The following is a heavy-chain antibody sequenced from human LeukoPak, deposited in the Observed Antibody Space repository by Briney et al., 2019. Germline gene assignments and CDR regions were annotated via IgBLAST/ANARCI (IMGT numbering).Heavy chain of an antibody. CDR1: GFTFSNTW. J-gene: IGHJ4*02. CDR2: IKQDGSEK. CDR3: ATTRGGQWLVNYFDY. V-gene: IGHV3-7*01. Sequence: PGGSLRLSCAASGFTFSNTWMSWVRQAPGKGLEWVANIKQDGSEKYYVDSVKGRFTISRDNAKNSLYLQMNSLRAEDTAVYYCATTRGGQWLVNYFDYWGQGTLVTVSS. D-gene: IGHD6-19*01.